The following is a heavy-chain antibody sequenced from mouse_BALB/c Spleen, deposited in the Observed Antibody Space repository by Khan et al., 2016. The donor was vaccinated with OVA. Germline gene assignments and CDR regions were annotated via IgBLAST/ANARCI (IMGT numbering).Heavy chain of an antibody. V-gene: IGHV5-17*02. D-gene: IGHD2-1*01. J-gene: IGHJ1*01. CDR3: ARSGGNFHWYFDV. CDR2: ISSGSSTI. Sequence: EVELVESGGGLVQPGGSRKLSCAASGFTFSSFGMHWVRQAPKKGLEWVAYISSGSSTIYYVDTVKGRVTISRDSSKNTLFLQMTSLRSDDTAMYYSARSGGNFHWYFDVWGPGTLVTVSA. CDR1: GFTFSSFG.